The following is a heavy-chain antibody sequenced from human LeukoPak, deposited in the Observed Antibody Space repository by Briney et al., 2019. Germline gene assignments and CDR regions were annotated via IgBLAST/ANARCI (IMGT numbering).Heavy chain of an antibody. CDR3: ARCNHLCFLECFTGFD. Sequence: SVKVSCKASGGTFISYAISWVRQAPGQGLEWMGGIIPIFGTANYAQKFQGRVTITADESTSTAYMELSSLRYEDPAVYYFARCNHLCFLECFTGFDWGQGPVVTVSS. V-gene: IGHV1-69*13. J-gene: IGHJ4*02. CDR2: IIPIFGTA. CDR1: GGTFISYA. D-gene: IGHD3/OR15-3a*01.